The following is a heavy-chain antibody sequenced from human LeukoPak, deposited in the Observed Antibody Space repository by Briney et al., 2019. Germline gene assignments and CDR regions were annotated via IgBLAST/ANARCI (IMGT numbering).Heavy chain of an antibody. CDR1: GYTFTSYD. CDR3: ARSGGIAAAGREGWFDP. J-gene: IGHJ5*02. V-gene: IGHV1-8*01. CDR2: MNPNSGNT. D-gene: IGHD6-13*01. Sequence: ASVKVSCKASGYTFTSYDINWVRQATGQGLEWMGLMNPNSGNTGYAQKFQGRVTMTRNTSISTAYMELSSLRSEDTAVYYCARSGGIAAAGREGWFDPWGQGTLVTVSS.